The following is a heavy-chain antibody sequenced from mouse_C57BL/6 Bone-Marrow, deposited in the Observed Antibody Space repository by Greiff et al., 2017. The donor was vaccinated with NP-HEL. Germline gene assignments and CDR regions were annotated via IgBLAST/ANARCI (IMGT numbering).Heavy chain of an antibody. Sequence: VQLQQPGAELVRPGSSVKLSCKASGYTFTSYWMDWVKQRPGQGLEWIGNIYPSDSETHYNQKFKDKATLTVDKSSSTAYMQLSSLTSEDSAVYYGARGGGTGRGYWGQGTTLTVSS. D-gene: IGHD4-1*01. J-gene: IGHJ2*01. CDR2: IYPSDSET. V-gene: IGHV1-61*01. CDR1: GYTFTSYW. CDR3: ARGGGTGRGY.